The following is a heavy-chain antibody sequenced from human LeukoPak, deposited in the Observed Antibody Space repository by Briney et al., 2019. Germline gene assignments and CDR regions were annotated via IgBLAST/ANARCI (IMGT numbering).Heavy chain of an antibody. Sequence: PGGSLRLSCTASGFALSHYGMHWVRQAPRKGLDWVAAVTSDESKKYYIESVKGRYTISRDNSKNTLYLQMDSLRAEDTAVYFCARDADTSGLYWYFDLWGRGTRVTVSS. J-gene: IGHJ2*01. D-gene: IGHD3-22*01. CDR3: ARDADTSGLYWYFDL. V-gene: IGHV3-33*01. CDR2: VTSDESKK. CDR1: GFALSHYG.